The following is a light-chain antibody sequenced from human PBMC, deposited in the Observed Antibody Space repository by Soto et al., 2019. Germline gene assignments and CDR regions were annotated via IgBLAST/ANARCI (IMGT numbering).Light chain of an antibody. CDR3: CSYAGSSPHVV. Sequence: QSALTQPASVSGSPGQSITISCTGTSSDVGSYILVSWYQQHPGKAPKLMIYEGSKRPSGVSNRFSGSKSGNTASLTISGLQAEDEADYYCCSYAGSSPHVVFGGGTQLTVL. V-gene: IGLV2-23*01. CDR2: EGS. J-gene: IGLJ2*01. CDR1: SSDVGSYIL.